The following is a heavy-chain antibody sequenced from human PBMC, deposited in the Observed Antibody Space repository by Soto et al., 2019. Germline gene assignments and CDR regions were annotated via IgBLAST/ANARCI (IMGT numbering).Heavy chain of an antibody. D-gene: IGHD2-2*01. CDR2: IIPIFGTA. CDR3: ARVGTYRCSSTSCNKYGMDV. CDR1: GGTFSSYA. Sequence: QVQLVQSGAEVKKPGSSGKVSCKASGGTFSSYAISWVRQAPGQGLEWMGGIIPIFGTANYAQKFQGRVTITADESTSTAYMELSSLRSEDTAVYYCARVGTYRCSSTSCNKYGMDVWGQGTTVTVSS. V-gene: IGHV1-69*01. J-gene: IGHJ6*02.